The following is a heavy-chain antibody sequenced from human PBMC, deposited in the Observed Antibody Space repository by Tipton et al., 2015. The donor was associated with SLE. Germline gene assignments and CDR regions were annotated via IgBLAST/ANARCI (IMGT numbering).Heavy chain of an antibody. J-gene: IGHJ4*02. CDR3: TRRHSSGFTEYFDY. D-gene: IGHD6-19*01. CDR1: GDTISDHY. Sequence: TLSLTCTVSGDTISDHYWSWIRQPPGKGLKWIGYISYSGSTNYSPSLKSRVTISVDTSKNQFSLKLNSVTAADTAVYYCTRRHSSGFTEYFDYWGQGTLVTVSS. V-gene: IGHV4-59*11. CDR2: ISYSGST.